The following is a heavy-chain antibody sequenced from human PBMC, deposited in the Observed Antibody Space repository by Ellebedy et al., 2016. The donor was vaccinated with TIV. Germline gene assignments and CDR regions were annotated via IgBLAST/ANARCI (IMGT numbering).Heavy chain of an antibody. CDR3: ARGDKYYYDSSGYYYTY. CDR1: GYTFTSYY. J-gene: IGHJ4*02. D-gene: IGHD3-22*01. CDR2: INPSGGSS. V-gene: IGHV1-46*01. Sequence: ASVKVSCKASGYTFTSYYMYWVRQAPGQGLEWMGIINPSGGSSNYAQKFQGRVTMTRDTSTSTVYMELSSLRSEDTAVYYCARGDKYYYDSSGYYYTYWGRGTLVTVSS.